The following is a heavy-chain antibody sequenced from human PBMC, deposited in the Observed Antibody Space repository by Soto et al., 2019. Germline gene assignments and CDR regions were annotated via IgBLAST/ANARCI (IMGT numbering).Heavy chain of an antibody. CDR1: GFTFSNAW. J-gene: IGHJ2*01. CDR3: ARGLGRGLYFDL. CDR2: IKSKTDGGTT. Sequence: EVQLVESGGGLVKPGGSLRLSCAASGFTFSNAWMSWVRQAPGKGLEWVGRIKSKTDGGTTDYAAPVKGRFTISRDDTKISLYLQRNSLKTEATAVYYCARGLGRGLYFDLWGRGTLVTVSS. V-gene: IGHV3-15*01. D-gene: IGHD1-26*01.